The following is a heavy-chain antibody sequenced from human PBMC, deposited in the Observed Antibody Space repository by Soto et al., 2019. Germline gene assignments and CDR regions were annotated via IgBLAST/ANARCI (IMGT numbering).Heavy chain of an antibody. J-gene: IGHJ3*02. V-gene: IGHV1-69*06. CDR1: GRTFSSYA. CDR2: IIPIFGTA. D-gene: IGHD2-15*01. Sequence: SVKVYSNASGRTFSSYAISWTRHAPGQGIEWMGGIIPIFGTANYAQKFQCRVTITAAKSTSTAYMELSSMRSEDTAVYYCARGVRGRVVVADAAFDIWGQGTMVTVSS. CDR3: ARGVRGRVVVADAAFDI.